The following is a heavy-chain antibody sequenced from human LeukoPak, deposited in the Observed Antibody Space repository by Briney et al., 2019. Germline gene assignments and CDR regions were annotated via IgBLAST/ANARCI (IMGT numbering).Heavy chain of an antibody. Sequence: TGGSLRLSCAASGFTFSSYAMSWVRQAPGKGLEWVANIKQDGSEKYYVDSVKGRFTISRDNAKNSLYLQMNSLRAEDTAVYYCASPTHQWRFDPWGQGTLVTVSS. CDR2: IKQDGSEK. D-gene: IGHD2-15*01. CDR3: ASPTHQWRFDP. J-gene: IGHJ5*02. CDR1: GFTFSSYA. V-gene: IGHV3-7*01.